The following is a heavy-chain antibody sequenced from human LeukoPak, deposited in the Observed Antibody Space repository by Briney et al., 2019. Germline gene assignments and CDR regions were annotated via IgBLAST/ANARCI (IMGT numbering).Heavy chain of an antibody. Sequence: GGSLRLSCAASGFTFSTYSLNWVRQAPGKGLEWVSYISSSSSTIYYADSVKGRFTISRDNAKNSLYLQMSSLRADDTAVYYCARQVVAASDYWGQGTLVTVSS. D-gene: IGHD2-15*01. V-gene: IGHV3-48*01. CDR2: ISSSSSTI. J-gene: IGHJ4*02. CDR3: ARQVVAASDY. CDR1: GFTFSTYS.